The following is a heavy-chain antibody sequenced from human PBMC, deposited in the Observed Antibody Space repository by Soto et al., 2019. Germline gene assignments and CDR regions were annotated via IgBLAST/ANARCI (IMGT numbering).Heavy chain of an antibody. Sequence: SETLSFTCTVSGGFIRGSDYYWGWIRQSPGKGLEWIGNIYYSGSTNYNPSLKSRVTISVDTSKNQFSLKLSSVTAADTAVYYCARVWGGAFDIWGQGTMVTVSS. V-gene: IGHV4-39*07. CDR2: IYYSGST. J-gene: IGHJ3*02. CDR1: GGFIRGSDYY. CDR3: ARVWGGAFDI. D-gene: IGHD3-10*01.